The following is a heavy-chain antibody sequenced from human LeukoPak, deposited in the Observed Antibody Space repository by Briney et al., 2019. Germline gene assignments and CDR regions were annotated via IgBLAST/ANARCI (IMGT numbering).Heavy chain of an antibody. CDR1: GGSISSY. V-gene: IGHV4-59*08. CDR3: ARQWLATGNWFDP. J-gene: IGHJ5*02. CDR2: IYYSGST. D-gene: IGHD6-19*01. Sequence: PSETLSLTCTVSGGSISSYWSWIRPPPGKGLEWIGCIYYSGSTNYNPSLKSRVTMSVDTSKNQFSLKLSSVTAADTAVYYCARQWLATGNWFDPWGQGTLVTVSS.